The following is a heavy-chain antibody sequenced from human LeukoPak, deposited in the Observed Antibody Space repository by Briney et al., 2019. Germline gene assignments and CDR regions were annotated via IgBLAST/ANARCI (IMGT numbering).Heavy chain of an antibody. Sequence: GGSLRLSCAASGFTFSSYTMDWVRQAPGKGLEWVSSISSSSNYIYYADSVKGRFTISRDNAKNSLYLQMNSLKAEDTAVYYCARGIAAAGDASDIWGQGTMVTVSS. V-gene: IGHV3-21*01. CDR2: ISSSSNYI. D-gene: IGHD6-13*01. CDR1: GFTFSSYT. J-gene: IGHJ3*02. CDR3: ARGIAAAGDASDI.